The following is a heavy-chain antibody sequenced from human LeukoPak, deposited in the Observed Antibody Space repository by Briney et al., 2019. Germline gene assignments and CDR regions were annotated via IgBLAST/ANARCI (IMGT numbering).Heavy chain of an antibody. CDR2: IYYSGST. V-gene: IGHV4-30-4*01. J-gene: IGHJ4*02. CDR3: ARLASYYYGSGSYSPYFDY. D-gene: IGHD3-10*01. Sequence: PSETLSLTCTVSGGSISSYYWSWIRQPPGKGLEWIGYIYYSGSTYYNPSLKSRVTISVDTSKNQFSLKLSSVTAADTAVYYCARLASYYYGSGSYSPYFDYWGQGTLVTVSS. CDR1: GGSISSYY.